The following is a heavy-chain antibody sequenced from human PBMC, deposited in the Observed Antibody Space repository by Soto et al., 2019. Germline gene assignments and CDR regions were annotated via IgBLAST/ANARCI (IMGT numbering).Heavy chain of an antibody. D-gene: IGHD5-12*01. J-gene: IGHJ5*01. Sequence: QVQLVQSGAEVKKPGASVKVSCKFSGYSFINYGMTWVRQAPGQGLEWMGWISGSNGATNYAQRFQGRVTLTTATSTNTAYMELRSLRLDDTAVYYCARDSKWLIIKGNWFDSWGQGTLVTVSS. CDR3: ARDSKWLIIKGNWFDS. CDR2: ISGSNGAT. CDR1: GYSFINYG. V-gene: IGHV1-18*04.